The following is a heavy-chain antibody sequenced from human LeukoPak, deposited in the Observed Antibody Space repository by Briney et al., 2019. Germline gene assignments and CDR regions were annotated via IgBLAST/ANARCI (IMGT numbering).Heavy chain of an antibody. CDR3: ARGGGHYYLDY. Sequence: RASVKVSCKASGYTCTSYYMHWVRQAPGQGLEWMGWISAYNGNTNYAQKFQGRVTMTRDTSISTAYMELSRLRSDDTAVYYCARGGGHYYLDYWGQGTLVTVSS. CDR1: GYTCTSYY. CDR2: ISAYNGNT. J-gene: IGHJ4*02. V-gene: IGHV1-2*02.